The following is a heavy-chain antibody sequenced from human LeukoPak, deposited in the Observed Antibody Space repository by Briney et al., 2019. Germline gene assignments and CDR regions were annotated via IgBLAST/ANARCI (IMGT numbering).Heavy chain of an antibody. CDR1: GGTFSSYA. CDR2: ISAYNDNT. Sequence: GASVKVSCKASGGTFSSYAISWVRQAPGQGLEWMGWISAYNDNTNYAQKLQGRLAMTTDTSTSTAYMELRSLRSDDTAVYYCARALGITMVRGVMITRGWFDPWGQGTLVTVSS. CDR3: ARALGITMVRGVMITRGWFDP. V-gene: IGHV1-18*01. J-gene: IGHJ5*02. D-gene: IGHD3-10*01.